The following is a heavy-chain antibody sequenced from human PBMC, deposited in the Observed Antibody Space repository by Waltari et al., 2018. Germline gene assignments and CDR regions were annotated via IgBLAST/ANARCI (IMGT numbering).Heavy chain of an antibody. D-gene: IGHD6-13*01. CDR2: IYTSGST. CDR3: ARSDSSSWY. J-gene: IGHJ4*02. CDR1: GGSISSGSYY. V-gene: IGHV4-61*09. Sequence: QVQLQESGPGLVKPSQTLSLTCTVSGGSISSGSYYWIWIRQPAGKGLEWIGYIYTSGSTNYNPSLKSRVTISVDTSKNQFSLKLSSVTAADTAVYYCARSDSSSWYWGQGTLVTVSS.